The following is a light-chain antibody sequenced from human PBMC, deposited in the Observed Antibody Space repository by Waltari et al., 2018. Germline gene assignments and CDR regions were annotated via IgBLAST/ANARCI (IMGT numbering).Light chain of an antibody. CDR2: EDS. CDR3: QSYDSSTNWV. J-gene: IGLJ3*02. Sequence: FLLTQPHSVSASPGQTVTISCTRSRGSFASNFVQWFQQRPGSAPTPVIYEDSHRPSGVPDRFSGSFDSSSNSAYLTISGLKTEDEADYFCQSYDSSTNWVFGGGTKLTVL. CDR1: RGSFASNF. V-gene: IGLV6-57*04.